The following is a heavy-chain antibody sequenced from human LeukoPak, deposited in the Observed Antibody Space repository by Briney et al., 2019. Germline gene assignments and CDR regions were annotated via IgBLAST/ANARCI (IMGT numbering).Heavy chain of an antibody. CDR1: GGTFSSYA. Sequence: GSSVKVSCKASGGTFSSYAISWVRQAPGQGLEWMGRIIPILGIANYAQQLQGRVTMTTDTSTSTAYMELRSLRSDDTAVYYCARWGRGQQLDADYWGQGTLVTVSS. D-gene: IGHD6-13*01. V-gene: IGHV1-69*04. J-gene: IGHJ4*02. CDR3: ARWGRGQQLDADY. CDR2: IIPILGIA.